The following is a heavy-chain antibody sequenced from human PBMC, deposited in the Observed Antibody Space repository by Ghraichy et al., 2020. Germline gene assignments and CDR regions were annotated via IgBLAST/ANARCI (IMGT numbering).Heavy chain of an antibody. CDR1: GGSISSYY. CDR2: VYYSGST. V-gene: IGHV4-59*01. CDR3: ARDSAAAGVFGLDY. Sequence: SETLSLTCTVSGGSISSYYWSWIRQPPGKGLEWIGYVYYSGSTNYNPSLKSRVTISVDTSKNQFSLKLSSVTAADTAVYYCARDSAAAGVFGLDYWGQGTLVTVSS. D-gene: IGHD6-13*01. J-gene: IGHJ4*02.